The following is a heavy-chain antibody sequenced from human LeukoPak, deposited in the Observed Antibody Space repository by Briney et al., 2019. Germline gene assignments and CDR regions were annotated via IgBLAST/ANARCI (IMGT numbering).Heavy chain of an antibody. D-gene: IGHD3-3*01. J-gene: IGHJ4*02. CDR3: ARLGSVTIFGVIIQYYFDS. CDR1: GGSVSSSSYY. V-gene: IGHV4-39*01. Sequence: SETLSLTCTVSGGSVSSSSYYWGWIRQPPGGGLEWIGSIYYNGDTFYNSSLKSRVTISVDTSKDQFSLRLTSVTAADTALYYCARLGSVTIFGVIIQYYFDSWGQGTLVTVYS. CDR2: IYYNGDT.